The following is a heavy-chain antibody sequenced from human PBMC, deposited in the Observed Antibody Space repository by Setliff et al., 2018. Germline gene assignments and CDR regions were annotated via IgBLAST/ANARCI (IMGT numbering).Heavy chain of an antibody. J-gene: IGHJ4*02. CDR1: GFTFSNAW. D-gene: IGHD2-21*01. V-gene: IGHV3-7*01. CDR2: IKEDGSQR. Sequence: GGSLRLSCAASGFTFSNAWMDWARQAPGKGLEWVANIKEDGSQRNYVDAVRGRFTVSRDNARNLLYLQMNSLRVDGTAVYYCSSYLVSWGQGALVTVSS. CDR3: SSYLVS.